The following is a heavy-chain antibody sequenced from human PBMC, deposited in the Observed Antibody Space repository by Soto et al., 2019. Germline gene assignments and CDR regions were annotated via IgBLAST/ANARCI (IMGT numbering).Heavy chain of an antibody. V-gene: IGHV5-10-1*01. CDR1: GYSFTVSC. Sequence: PGESLKIACKGSGYSFTVSCISWVLQMPGKGLEWMGRIDPSDSYTNYSPSFQGHVTISADKSISTAYPQWSSLKASDTAMYYCARHSDWSLYYFDYWGQGTLVTVSS. D-gene: IGHD6-19*01. CDR3: ARHSDWSLYYFDY. J-gene: IGHJ4*02. CDR2: IDPSDSYT.